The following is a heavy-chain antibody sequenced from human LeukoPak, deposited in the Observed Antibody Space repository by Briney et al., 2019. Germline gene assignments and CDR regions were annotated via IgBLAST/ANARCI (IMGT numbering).Heavy chain of an antibody. CDR3: AKRGKHTAMVNDDY. J-gene: IGHJ4*02. V-gene: IGHV3-30-3*02. CDR1: GFTFSSYA. Sequence: GGSLRLSCAASGFTFSSYAMHWVRQAPGKGLEWVAVISYDGSNKYYADSVKGRFTISRDNSKNTLYLQMNSLRAEDTAVYYCAKRGKHTAMVNDDYWGQGTLVTVSS. CDR2: ISYDGSNK. D-gene: IGHD5-18*01.